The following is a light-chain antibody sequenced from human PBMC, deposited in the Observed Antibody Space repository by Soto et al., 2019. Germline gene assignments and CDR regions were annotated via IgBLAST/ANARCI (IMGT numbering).Light chain of an antibody. J-gene: IGKJ1*01. CDR1: QSVSSN. Sequence: EIVMTQSPAILSVSPVEIATLSFMASQSVSSNLAWYQQQPGQPPRLLIYGASNRATGIPDRFSGSGSGTDFTLTISRLETEDFAVYYCQQYGSSGTFGQGTKVDIK. CDR2: GAS. V-gene: IGKV3-20*01. CDR3: QQYGSSGT.